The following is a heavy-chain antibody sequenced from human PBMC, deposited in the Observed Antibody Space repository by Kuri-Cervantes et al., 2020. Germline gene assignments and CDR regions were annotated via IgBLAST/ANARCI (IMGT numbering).Heavy chain of an antibody. Sequence: LRLSCAISGDSVSSNSAAWNWIRQSPSRGLEWLGRTYYRSKWYTDYAISVKSRITINPDTSKNQFSLQLNSVTPEDTAVYYCARVGQGISSGWYDLARRSLGAFDIWGQGTMVTVSS. D-gene: IGHD6-19*01. CDR2: TYYRSKWYT. CDR3: ARVGQGISSGWYDLARRSLGAFDI. V-gene: IGHV6-1*01. CDR1: GDSVSSNSAA. J-gene: IGHJ3*02.